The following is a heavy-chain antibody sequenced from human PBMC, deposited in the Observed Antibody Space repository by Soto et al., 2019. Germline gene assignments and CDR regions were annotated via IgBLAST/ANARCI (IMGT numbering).Heavy chain of an antibody. V-gene: IGHV3-23*01. CDR1: GFTFSSYA. CDR2: ISGSGGST. D-gene: IGHD2-8*01. J-gene: IGHJ4*02. CDR3: AKDLNFGMYAITHFDY. Sequence: EVQLLESGGGLVQPGGSLRLSCAASGFTFSSYAMSWVRQAPGKGLEWVSAISGSGGSTYYADSVKGRFTISRDNSKNTLYLQMNSLRAEDTAVYYCAKDLNFGMYAITHFDYWGQGTLVTVSS.